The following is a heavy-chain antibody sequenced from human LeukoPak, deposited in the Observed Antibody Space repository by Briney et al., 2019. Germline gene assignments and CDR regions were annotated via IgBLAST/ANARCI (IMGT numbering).Heavy chain of an antibody. V-gene: IGHV4-61*02. CDR1: GGSISSGSYY. CDR2: IYTSGST. D-gene: IGHD1-26*01. Sequence: SQTLSLTCTVSGGSISSGSYYWSRIRQPAGKGLEWIGRIYTSGSTNYNPSLKSRVTISVDTSKNQFSLKLSSVTAADTAVYYCARGTVGSRGFDYWGQGTLVTVSS. CDR3: ARGTVGSRGFDY. J-gene: IGHJ4*02.